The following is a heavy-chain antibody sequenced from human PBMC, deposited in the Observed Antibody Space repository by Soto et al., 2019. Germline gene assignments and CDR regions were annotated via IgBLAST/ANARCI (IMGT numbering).Heavy chain of an antibody. Sequence: VQLVQSGAEVKKPGSSVKVSCKASGGTFSSYAISWVRQAPGQGLEWMGGIIPIFGTANYAQKFQGRVTITADESTSTAYMELSSLRSEDTAVYYCARDPANYGDYGRNWFDPWGQGTLVTVSS. J-gene: IGHJ5*02. D-gene: IGHD4-17*01. CDR3: ARDPANYGDYGRNWFDP. CDR1: GGTFSSYA. CDR2: IIPIFGTA. V-gene: IGHV1-69*01.